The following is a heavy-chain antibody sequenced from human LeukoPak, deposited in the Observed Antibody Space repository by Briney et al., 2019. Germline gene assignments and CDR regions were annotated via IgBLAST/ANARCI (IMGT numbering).Heavy chain of an antibody. J-gene: IGHJ5*02. D-gene: IGHD3-9*01. Sequence: PGGSLRLSCAASGFTFSSYGMHWVRQAPGKGLEWVAFIRYDGSNKYYADSVKGRFTISRDNSKNTLYLQMNSLRAEDTAVYYCAKDHYDILTGYPSFDPWGQGTLVTVSS. CDR1: GFTFSSYG. CDR3: AKDHYDILTGYPSFDP. CDR2: IRYDGSNK. V-gene: IGHV3-30*02.